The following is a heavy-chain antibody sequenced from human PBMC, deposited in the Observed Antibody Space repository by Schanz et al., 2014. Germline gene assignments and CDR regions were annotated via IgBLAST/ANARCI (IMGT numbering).Heavy chain of an antibody. CDR2: ISGGGGST. Sequence: EVQMLESGGGLVQPGGSLRLSRVASGFTFSSDAMTWVRQAPGKGLEWVSAISGGGGSTYYTSSVKGRFTMSRDNSKSTLYLQMSSLRADDTAVYYCAKSRGYSGYDTLDSWGQGTLVTVSS. CDR1: GFTFSSDA. CDR3: AKSRGYSGYDTLDS. J-gene: IGHJ4*02. D-gene: IGHD5-12*01. V-gene: IGHV3-23*01.